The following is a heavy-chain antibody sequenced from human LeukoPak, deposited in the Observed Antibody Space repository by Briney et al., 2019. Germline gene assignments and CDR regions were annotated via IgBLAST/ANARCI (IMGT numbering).Heavy chain of an antibody. CDR3: ARDRVVGVLTGYYYYGMDV. V-gene: IGHV3-48*03. CDR2: ISSSGSTI. CDR1: GCTFSSYE. D-gene: IGHD1-26*01. J-gene: IGHJ6*02. Sequence: GGSLRLSCAASGCTFSSYEMNWVRQAPGKGLEWVSYISSSGSTIYYADSVKGRFTISRDNAKNSLYLQMNSLRAEDTAVYYCARDRVVGVLTGYYYYGMDVWGQGTTVTVSS.